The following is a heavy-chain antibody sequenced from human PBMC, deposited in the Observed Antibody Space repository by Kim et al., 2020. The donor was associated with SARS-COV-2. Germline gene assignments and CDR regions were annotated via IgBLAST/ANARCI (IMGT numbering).Heavy chain of an antibody. Sequence: GGSLRLSCAASGFTFSSYDMNWVRQAPGKGLEWISYISSSGGIIYYADSVKGRFTISRDNAKNSLYLQMNSLRAEDTAVYYCAREGGGGTYPFDYWGQGTLVTVSS. CDR1: GFTFSSYD. D-gene: IGHD1-26*01. J-gene: IGHJ4*02. CDR2: ISSSGGII. CDR3: AREGGGGTYPFDY. V-gene: IGHV3-48*03.